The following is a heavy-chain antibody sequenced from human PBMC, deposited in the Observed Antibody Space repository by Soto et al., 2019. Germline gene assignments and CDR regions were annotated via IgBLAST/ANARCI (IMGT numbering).Heavy chain of an antibody. CDR3: AKEMFPRTVLDSSWPRGDY. CDR1: GFTLRSYG. J-gene: IGHJ4*02. Sequence: QVQLVESGGGVVQPGKSLRLSCAASGFTLRSYGMHWVRQAPGKGLEWLAVISYDESHKYYADSVKGRFTISRDTSKNALYLQMYSLRAEDTAVYYCAKEMFPRTVLDSSWPRGDYWGQGTAVTVSS. CDR2: ISYDESHK. D-gene: IGHD6-13*01. V-gene: IGHV3-30*18.